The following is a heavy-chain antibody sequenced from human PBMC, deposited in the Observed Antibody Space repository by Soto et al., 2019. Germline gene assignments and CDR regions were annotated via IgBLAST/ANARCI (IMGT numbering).Heavy chain of an antibody. CDR3: AREECDGYKCLDY. Sequence: EVQLVESGGGLVQPGGSLRLSCAASGFTFSSYEMNWVRQAPGKGLEWVSYISSSGSTIYYADSVKGRFTISRDNAKNSLYLQMNSLRAEDTAVYYCAREECDGYKCLDYWGQGTLVTVSS. D-gene: IGHD5-12*01. V-gene: IGHV3-48*03. CDR1: GFTFSSYE. J-gene: IGHJ4*02. CDR2: ISSSGSTI.